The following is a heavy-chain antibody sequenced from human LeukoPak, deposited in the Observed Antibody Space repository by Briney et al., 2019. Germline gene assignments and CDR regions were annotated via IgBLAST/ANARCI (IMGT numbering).Heavy chain of an antibody. V-gene: IGHV4-59*01. J-gene: IGHJ4*02. CDR1: GGSISSYY. D-gene: IGHD2/OR15-2a*01. CDR2: IYYSGST. CDR3: ARGIVHFDY. Sequence: SETLSLTCTVSGGSISSYYWSWIRQPPGKGLEWIGYIYYSGSTNYNPSLKSRVTISVDTSKNQFSLKLSSVTAADTAVYYCARGIVHFDYWGRGTLVTVSS.